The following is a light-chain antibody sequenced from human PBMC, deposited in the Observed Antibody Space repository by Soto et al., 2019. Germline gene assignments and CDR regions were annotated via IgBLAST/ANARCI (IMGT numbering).Light chain of an antibody. V-gene: IGKV2-28*01. J-gene: IGKJ1*01. Sequence: EIVMTQSPLSLPVTPGESASISCRSSESLLHSNGKNYLDWYVQKPGQSPQLLIYLSSNRASGVPDRFSGSGSGTDFTLKISRVEAEDVVIYYCMQSIHTRTFGPGTKVEFK. CDR3: MQSIHTRT. CDR2: LSS. CDR1: ESLLHSNGKNY.